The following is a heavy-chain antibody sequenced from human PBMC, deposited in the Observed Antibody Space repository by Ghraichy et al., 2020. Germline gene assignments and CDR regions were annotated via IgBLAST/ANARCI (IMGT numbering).Heavy chain of an antibody. CDR1: GFTFSSYW. J-gene: IGHJ2*01. Sequence: LSLTCEASGFTFSSYWMNWVRQAPGKGLEWVANIKDDGSEKYYVDSVKGRFTISRDNAKNSLYLQMNSLRAEDTAVYFCVRPTPGPNWYFDFWGRGTLVTVSS. CDR2: IKDDGSEK. D-gene: IGHD1-1*01. V-gene: IGHV3-7*03. CDR3: VRPTPGPNWYFDF.